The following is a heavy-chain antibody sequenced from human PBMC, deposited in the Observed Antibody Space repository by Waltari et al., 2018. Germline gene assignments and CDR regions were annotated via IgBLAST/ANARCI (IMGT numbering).Heavy chain of an antibody. CDR3: ARQGLGSDRSGWTWDWFDP. CDR2: GSTNGNT. D-gene: IGHD6-19*01. J-gene: IGHJ5*02. Sequence: QVQLQESGPGLVKPSQTLSLTCSVSGDSIRSGTYHWSWIRQPAGKGRGWIGRGSTNGNTGYNRSLESRVTISLDTSKNSLSLKLGSVTAADTAVYFCARQGLGSDRSGWTWDWFDPWGQGTLVIVSS. V-gene: IGHV4-61*02. CDR1: GDSIRSGTYH.